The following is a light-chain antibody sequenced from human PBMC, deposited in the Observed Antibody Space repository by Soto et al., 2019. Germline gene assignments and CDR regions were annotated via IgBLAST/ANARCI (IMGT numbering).Light chain of an antibody. CDR1: QSVRSNS. CDR3: QQYGTSPLT. Sequence: EIVLTQSPRTLSLSPGESATLSCTASQSVRSNSLAWYQQKPGQAPRLLMFGASGRATGTPPRFSGRGSGTDFTLTISRLDPEDVAVYSCQQYGTSPLTFGGGTKVDI. V-gene: IGKV3-20*01. J-gene: IGKJ4*01. CDR2: GAS.